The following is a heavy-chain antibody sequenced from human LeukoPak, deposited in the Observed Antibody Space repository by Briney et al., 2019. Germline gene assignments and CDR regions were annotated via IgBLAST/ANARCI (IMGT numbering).Heavy chain of an antibody. CDR3: ARVEVPQVHYYDSSGYNDY. CDR2: ISSSGSTI. V-gene: IGHV3-11*01. Sequence: GGSLRLSCAASGFTFSDYYMSWIRQAPGKGLEWVSYISSSGSTIYYADSVKGRFTISRDNAKNSLYLQMNSLRAEDTAVYYCARVEVPQVHYYDSSGYNDYWGQGTLVTVSS. J-gene: IGHJ4*02. CDR1: GFTFSDYY. D-gene: IGHD3-22*01.